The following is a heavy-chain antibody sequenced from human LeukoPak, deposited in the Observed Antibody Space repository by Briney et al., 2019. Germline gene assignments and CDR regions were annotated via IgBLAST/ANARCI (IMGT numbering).Heavy chain of an antibody. CDR3: AKDKDCSGGSCYTLYAFDI. Sequence: GSLGLSCAASGFTFSSYAMSWVRQAPGKGLEWVSAISGSGGSTYYADSVKGRFTISRDNAKSSLYLQMNSLRAEDTALYYCAKDKDCSGGSCYTLYAFDIWGQGTMVTVSS. D-gene: IGHD2-15*01. CDR1: GFTFSSYA. J-gene: IGHJ3*02. CDR2: ISGSGGST. V-gene: IGHV3-23*01.